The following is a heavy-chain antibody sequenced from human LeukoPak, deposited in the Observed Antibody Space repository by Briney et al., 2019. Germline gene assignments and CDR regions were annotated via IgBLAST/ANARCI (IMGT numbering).Heavy chain of an antibody. Sequence: SETLSLTCTVSGGSISSIHYYWGWIRQPPGKGLEWIASIYYRGSTYYNPSLKSRVTISVDTSKNQFSLKLSSVTAADTAVYYCARARDDYGDYGLGYWGQGTLVTVSS. CDR3: ARARDDYGDYGLGY. CDR2: IYYRGST. J-gene: IGHJ4*02. CDR1: GGSISSIHYY. D-gene: IGHD4-17*01. V-gene: IGHV4-39*07.